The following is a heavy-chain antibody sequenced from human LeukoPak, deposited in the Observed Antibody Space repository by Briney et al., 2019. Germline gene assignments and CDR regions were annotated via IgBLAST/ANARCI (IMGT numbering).Heavy chain of an antibody. CDR1: GFTFSSYG. Sequence: GGSLRLSCAASGFTFSSYGMHWVRQAPGKGLEWVAVIWYDGSNKYYADSVKGRFTISRDNSKNTLYLQMNSLRAEDTAVYYCATQAMAAHFDYWGQGTLVTVSS. D-gene: IGHD6-6*01. CDR3: ATQAMAAHFDY. J-gene: IGHJ4*02. V-gene: IGHV3-33*01. CDR2: IWYDGSNK.